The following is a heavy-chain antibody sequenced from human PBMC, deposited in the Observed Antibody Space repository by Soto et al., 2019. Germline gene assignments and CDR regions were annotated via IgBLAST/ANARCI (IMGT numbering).Heavy chain of an antibody. J-gene: IGHJ4*02. Sequence: QVQLVQSGAEVKKPGASVKVSCKASGYTFTSYGISWVRQAPEQGLEWMGWISTYNGNTNFAQKLQGRVTMTTDTSTTTAYMELRSLRSDDTAVYYCARLRRDGYNYYFDYWGQGTLVIVSS. CDR3: ARLRRDGYNYYFDY. D-gene: IGHD5-12*01. V-gene: IGHV1-18*01. CDR1: GYTFTSYG. CDR2: ISTYNGNT.